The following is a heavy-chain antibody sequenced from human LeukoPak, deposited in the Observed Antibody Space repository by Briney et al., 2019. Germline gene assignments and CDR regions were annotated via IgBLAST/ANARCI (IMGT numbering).Heavy chain of an antibody. CDR3: AKAPVAGIYFDY. CDR2: ISYDGSNK. V-gene: IGHV3-30*18. Sequence: PGGSLRLSCAASGFTFSSYGMHWVRQAPGKGLEGVAVISYDGSNKYYADSVKGRFTISRDNSKNTLYLQMNSLRAEDTAVYYCAKAPVAGIYFDYWGQGTLVTVSS. D-gene: IGHD6-19*01. J-gene: IGHJ4*02. CDR1: GFTFSSYG.